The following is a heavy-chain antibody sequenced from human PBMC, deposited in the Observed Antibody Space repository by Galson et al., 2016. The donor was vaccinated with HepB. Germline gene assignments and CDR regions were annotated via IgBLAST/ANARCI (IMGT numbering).Heavy chain of an antibody. CDR1: GVSISRGGYS. CDR3: ARERVALGVGGKVYGMDV. J-gene: IGHJ6*02. CDR2: IHHSGNT. Sequence: LSSTSGVAGVSISRGGYSWSWIRQQPGKGLEWLGYIHHSGNTDYNTYLKIRVTMSVDTSKNQFSLNLRSVTAADTAVYYCARERVALGVGGKVYGMDVWGQGITVTVSS. D-gene: IGHD3-16*01. V-gene: IGHV4-31*11.